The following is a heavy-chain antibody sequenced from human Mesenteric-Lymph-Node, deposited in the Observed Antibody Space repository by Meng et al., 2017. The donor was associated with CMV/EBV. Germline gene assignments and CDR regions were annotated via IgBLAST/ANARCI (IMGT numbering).Heavy chain of an antibody. CDR1: GYPFTNPG. V-gene: IGHV1-18*04. CDR3: ARDRVVRGGITSVDY. CDR2: IAADTGNT. Sequence: SGYPFTNPGITWVRKAPGQGLEWMGWIAADTGNTHYAQTLQGRVTMTADTSSSTVNMELRGLRSDDTAVYYCARDRVVRGGITSVDYWGQGTLVTVSS. D-gene: IGHD3-10*01. J-gene: IGHJ4*02.